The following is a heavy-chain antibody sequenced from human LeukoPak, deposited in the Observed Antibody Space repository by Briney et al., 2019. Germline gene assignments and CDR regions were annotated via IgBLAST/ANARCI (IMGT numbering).Heavy chain of an antibody. Sequence: SQTLSLTCAISGDSVSSNSAAWNWIRQSPSRGLEWLGRTYYRSEWYNDYAVSVKSRITINPDTSKNQFSLQLNSVTPEDTAVYYCARAGYSGFDFNFDYWGQGTLVTVSS. CDR2: TYYRSEWYN. J-gene: IGHJ4*02. CDR3: ARAGYSGFDFNFDY. CDR1: GDSVSSNSAA. D-gene: IGHD5-12*01. V-gene: IGHV6-1*01.